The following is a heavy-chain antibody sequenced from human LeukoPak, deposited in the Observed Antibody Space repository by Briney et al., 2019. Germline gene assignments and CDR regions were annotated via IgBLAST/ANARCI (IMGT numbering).Heavy chain of an antibody. V-gene: IGHV4-34*01. J-gene: IGHJ5*02. CDR2: INHSGST. CDR3: ARTIFGPGRRFDP. D-gene: IGHD3-3*01. CDR1: GGSFSGYY. Sequence: SETLSLTCAVYGGSFSGYYWSWIRQPPGKGLEWIGEINHSGSTNYNPSLKSRVTISVDTSKNQFSLRLTSVTAADTAVYYCARTIFGPGRRFDPWGQGTLVSVSS.